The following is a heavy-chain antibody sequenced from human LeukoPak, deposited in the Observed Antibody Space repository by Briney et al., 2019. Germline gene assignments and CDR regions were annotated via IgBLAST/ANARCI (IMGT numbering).Heavy chain of an antibody. J-gene: IGHJ4*02. CDR2: VSSGSSTI. CDR3: AKRLGYCSSTSCYESDS. D-gene: IGHD2-2*01. V-gene: IGHV3-11*04. Sequence: GGSLRLSCAASGFTFSDYYMSWIRQAPGKGLEWVSYVSSGSSTIYYADSVKGRFTVSRDNSKNTLYLQMNSLRAEDTAVYYCAKRLGYCSSTSCYESDSWGQGTLVTVSS. CDR1: GFTFSDYY.